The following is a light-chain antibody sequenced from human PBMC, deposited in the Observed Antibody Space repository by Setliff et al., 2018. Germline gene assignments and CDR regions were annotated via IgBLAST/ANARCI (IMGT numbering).Light chain of an antibody. V-gene: IGKV3-15*01. CDR1: QSISSN. CDR3: QQYNDWPAT. CDR2: SLA. J-gene: IGKJ1*01. Sequence: EIVMTQSPATLSVSPGERATLSCRASQSISSNLAWYQQKPGQAPRLLIYSLATRATGVPARFSGSGSGTEFTLTISSLQSEDFALYHCQQYNDWPATFGQGTKVDIK.